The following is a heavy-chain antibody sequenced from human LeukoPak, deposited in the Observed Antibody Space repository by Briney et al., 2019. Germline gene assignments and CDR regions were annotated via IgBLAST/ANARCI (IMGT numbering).Heavy chain of an antibody. CDR3: ARPSYYDFWSGSPLDV. V-gene: IGHV1-2*02. Sequence: EASVKVSCKASGYTFTGYYMHWVRQAPGQGLEWMGWINPNSGGTNYAQKFQGRVTMTRDTSISTAYMELSRLRSDDTAVYYCARPSYYDFWSGSPLDVWGKGTTVTVSS. J-gene: IGHJ6*04. D-gene: IGHD3-3*01. CDR2: INPNSGGT. CDR1: GYTFTGYY.